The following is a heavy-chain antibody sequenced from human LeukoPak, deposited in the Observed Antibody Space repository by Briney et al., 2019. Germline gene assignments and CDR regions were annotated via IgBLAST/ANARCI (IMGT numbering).Heavy chain of an antibody. CDR3: AKAYYYGSGSYYNIWFDP. J-gene: IGHJ5*02. CDR1: GYSFTSYW. Sequence: GEPLKISCKGSGYSFTSYWIGWVRQMPGKGLEWMGIIYPGDSDTRYSPSFQGQVTISADKSISTAYLQWSSLKASDTAMYYCAKAYYYGSGSYYNIWFDPWGQGTLVTVSS. V-gene: IGHV5-51*01. D-gene: IGHD3-10*01. CDR2: IYPGDSDT.